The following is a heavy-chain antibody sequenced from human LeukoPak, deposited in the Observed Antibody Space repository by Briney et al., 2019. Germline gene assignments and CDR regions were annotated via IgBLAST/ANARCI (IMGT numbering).Heavy chain of an antibody. CDR1: GFTFSSYA. D-gene: IGHD3-10*01. J-gene: IGHJ6*03. Sequence: GGSLRLSCAASGFTFSSYAMHWVRQAPGKGLEWVAVISYDGSNKYYADSVKGRFTISRDNSKSTLYLQMNSLRAEDTAVYYCARGYSYGSGAYYYYMDVWGKGSTVTVSS. CDR2: ISYDGSNK. V-gene: IGHV3-30*01. CDR3: ARGYSYGSGAYYYYMDV.